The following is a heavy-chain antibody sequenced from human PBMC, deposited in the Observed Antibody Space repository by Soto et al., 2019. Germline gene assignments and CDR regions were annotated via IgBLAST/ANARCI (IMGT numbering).Heavy chain of an antibody. CDR1: GFTFSSYG. J-gene: IGHJ4*02. V-gene: IGHV3-33*01. CDR2: IWYDGSNK. D-gene: IGHD3-9*01. CDR3: ARGGRVRYFDWLLSASFDY. Sequence: QVQLVESGGGVVQPGRSLRLSCAASGFTFSSYGMHWVRQAPGKGLEWVAVIWYDGSNKYYADSVKGRFTISRDNSKNTLYLQMNSLRAEDTAVYYCARGGRVRYFDWLLSASFDYWGKGTLVTVSS.